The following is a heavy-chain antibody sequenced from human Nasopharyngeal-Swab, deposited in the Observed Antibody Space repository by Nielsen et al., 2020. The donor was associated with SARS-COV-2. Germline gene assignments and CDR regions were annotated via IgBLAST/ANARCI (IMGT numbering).Heavy chain of an antibody. CDR2: IHSSGTT. CDR3: ARDHSYYDSNGYYFDY. J-gene: IGHJ4*02. Sequence: SETLSLTCTVSGGSISTYYWSWIRQPPGKGLEWIGYIHSSGTTNYNHSLKSRVTISVDTSKNQFSLKLSSVTAADTAVYYCARDHSYYDSNGYYFDYWGLGTLVTVSS. V-gene: IGHV4-59*01. CDR1: GGSISTYY. D-gene: IGHD3-22*01.